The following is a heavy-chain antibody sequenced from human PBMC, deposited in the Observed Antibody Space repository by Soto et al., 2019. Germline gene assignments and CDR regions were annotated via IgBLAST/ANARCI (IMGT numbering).Heavy chain of an antibody. CDR3: ARPRWKDGIK. CDR2: IYYTGNT. CDR1: GASMNNNSYY. V-gene: IGHV4-39*01. Sequence: PSETLSLTCSVSGASMNNNSYYWGWIRQPPGKGLEWIGTIYYTGNTFYNPSLRIRVTISVDTSKNQLSLSLTSLTVADTAVYYCARPRWKDGIKWGRGILVTVSS. J-gene: IGHJ4*02. D-gene: IGHD1-20*01.